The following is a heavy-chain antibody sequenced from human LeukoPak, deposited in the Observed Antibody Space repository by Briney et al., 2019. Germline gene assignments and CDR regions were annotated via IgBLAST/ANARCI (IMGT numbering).Heavy chain of an antibody. D-gene: IGHD3-22*01. J-gene: IGHJ4*02. V-gene: IGHV1-2*02. CDR3: ARGKDYYDISCSTFDY. CDR1: GYTFTGYY. Sequence: ASVKVSCKASGYTFTGYYMHWVRQAPGQGLEWMGWINPNSGGTNYAQKFQGRVTMTRDTSISTAYMELSRLRSDDTAVYYCARGKDYYDISCSTFDYWGQGTLVTVSS. CDR2: INPNSGGT.